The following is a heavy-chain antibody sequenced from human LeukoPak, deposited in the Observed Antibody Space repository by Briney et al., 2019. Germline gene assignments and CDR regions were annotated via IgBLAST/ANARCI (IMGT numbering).Heavy chain of an antibody. V-gene: IGHV1-8*01. CDR3: GRGLDSSTWYCMDV. J-gene: IGHJ6*02. D-gene: IGHD6-13*01. Sequence: GASVKVSCKASGYTFTSYDINWVRQAPGQGLEWMGWMNPNNANTGYAQKFQGRVTLTRNTSISTAYMELSSLRSEDTAVYYCGRGLDSSTWYCMDVWGQGTTVTVSS. CDR2: MNPNNANT. CDR1: GYTFTSYD.